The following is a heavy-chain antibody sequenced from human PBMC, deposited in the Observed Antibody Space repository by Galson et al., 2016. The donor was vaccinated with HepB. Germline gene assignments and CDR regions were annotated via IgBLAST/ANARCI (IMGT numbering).Heavy chain of an antibody. V-gene: IGHV3-33*01. J-gene: IGHJ4*02. CDR1: GFTFNSYG. CDR3: ARDGPDYDFWGGYSTTTFDY. CDR2: TSYDGRNP. Sequence: SLRLSCAASGFTFNSYGMHWVRQAPGKGLEWVAFTSYDGRNPYYADSVKGRFTVSRDNSKNTLYLQMRSLRAEDTAVYYCARDGPDYDFWGGYSTTTFDYWGQGTLVTVSS. D-gene: IGHD3-3*01.